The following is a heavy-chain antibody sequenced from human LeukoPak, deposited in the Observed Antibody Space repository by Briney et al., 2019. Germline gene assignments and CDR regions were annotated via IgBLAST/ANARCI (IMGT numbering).Heavy chain of an antibody. CDR2: IGGSGGNT. V-gene: IGHV3-23*01. Sequence: PGGSLRLSCAASGFTFSSYSMSWVRQAPGKGLEWVSAIGGSGGNTYYADSVKGRFTISRDTSKNTLYLQMNSLRAEDTAVYYCAAVANTGFDYWGQGTLGTVSS. CDR3: AAVANTGFDY. J-gene: IGHJ4*02. D-gene: IGHD6-19*01. CDR1: GFTFSSYS.